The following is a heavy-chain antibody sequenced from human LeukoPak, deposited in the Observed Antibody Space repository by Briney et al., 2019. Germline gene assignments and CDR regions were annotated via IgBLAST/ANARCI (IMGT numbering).Heavy chain of an antibody. CDR3: ARGNYGSGSFIYYFDY. CDR1: GGSISSSSYY. D-gene: IGHD3-10*01. V-gene: IGHV4-39*07. CDR2: IYYSGST. J-gene: IGHJ4*02. Sequence: SETLSLTCTVSGGSISSSSYYWGWIRQHPGKGLEWIGSIYYSGSTYYNPSLKSRVTISVDTSKNQLSLKLSSVTAADTAVYYCARGNYGSGSFIYYFDYWGQGTLVTVSS.